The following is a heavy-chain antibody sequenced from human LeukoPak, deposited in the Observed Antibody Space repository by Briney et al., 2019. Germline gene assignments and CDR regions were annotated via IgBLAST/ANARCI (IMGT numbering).Heavy chain of an antibody. CDR2: ISGSGGST. CDR1: GFTFSSYA. J-gene: IGHJ2*01. Sequence: GGSLRLSCSASGFTFSSYAMSWVRQAPGKGLEWVSAISGSGGSTYYADSVKGRFTISRDNSKNTLYLQMNSLRAEDTAVYYCAKPATVVTHYWYFDLWGRGTLVTVSS. V-gene: IGHV3-23*01. D-gene: IGHD4-23*01. CDR3: AKPATVVTHYWYFDL.